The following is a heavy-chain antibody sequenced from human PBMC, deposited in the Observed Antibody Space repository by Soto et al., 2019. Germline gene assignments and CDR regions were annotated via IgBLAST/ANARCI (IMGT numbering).Heavy chain of an antibody. V-gene: IGHV1-8*01. J-gene: IGHJ4*02. CDR3: ARAEPYSSSSPFDY. Sequence: QVQLVQSGAEVKKPGASVKVSCKTSGYTFTNYNINWVRQATGQGLEWMGWINPNSGNTGYAQKFQGRVPRTRNTSITTAYMELSSVSSGDTAVYSCARAEPYSSSSPFDYWGQGTLVTVSS. CDR1: GYTFTNYN. CDR2: INPNSGNT. D-gene: IGHD6-6*01.